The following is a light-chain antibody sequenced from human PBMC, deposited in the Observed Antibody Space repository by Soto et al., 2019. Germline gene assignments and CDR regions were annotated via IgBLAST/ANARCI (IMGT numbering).Light chain of an antibody. CDR3: QQYNNWPYT. CDR1: QSVSSN. J-gene: IGKJ2*01. V-gene: IGKV3-15*01. CDR2: GAS. Sequence: EIVMTQSPATLSVSPGERATLSCRASQSVSSNFAWYQQKPGQAPRLLIYGASTRATGIPARFSGSGSGTEFTLTISSLLSEDFAVYYCQQYNNWPYTFGQGTKLEIK.